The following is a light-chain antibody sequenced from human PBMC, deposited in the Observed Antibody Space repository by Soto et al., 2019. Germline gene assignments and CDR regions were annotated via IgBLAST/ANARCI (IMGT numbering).Light chain of an antibody. J-gene: IGKJ4*01. CDR2: KAS. CDR3: LQNYNYPLT. V-gene: IGKV1-5*03. CDR1: QTISSW. Sequence: DIQMTQSPSTLSGSVGDRVTITCRASQTISSWLAWYQQKPGKAPKLLIYKASTLKSGVPSRFSGSRSGADFTLTISSLQPEDFATYYCLQNYNYPLTFGGGTKVDI.